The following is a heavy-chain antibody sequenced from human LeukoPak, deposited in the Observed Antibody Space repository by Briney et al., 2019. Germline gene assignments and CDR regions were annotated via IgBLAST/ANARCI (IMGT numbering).Heavy chain of an antibody. CDR3: ARIEYCSSTSCYNGDYYYYGMDV. CDR1: GGSISSYY. CDR2: IYYSGST. Sequence: SETLSLTCTVSGGSISSYYWSWIRQPPEKGLEWIGYIYYSGSTNYNPSLKSRVTISVDTSKNQFSLKLSSVTAADTAVYYCARIEYCSSTSCYNGDYYYYGMDVWGQGTTVTVSS. D-gene: IGHD2-2*02. V-gene: IGHV4-59*08. J-gene: IGHJ6*02.